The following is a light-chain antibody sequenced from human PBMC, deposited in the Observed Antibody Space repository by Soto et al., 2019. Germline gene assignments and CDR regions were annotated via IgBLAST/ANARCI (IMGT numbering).Light chain of an antibody. CDR3: QQYNVWPLT. CDR2: VAS. CDR1: QSVSSN. Sequence: EIVMTQSPATLSVSPGERATLSCRASQSVSSNLAWYQQKPSQTPKLLIYVASTRATGIPARFSGSGSATEFTLTISSLQSEDFAVYYCQQYNVWPLTFGGGTKVEFK. J-gene: IGKJ4*01. V-gene: IGKV3-15*01.